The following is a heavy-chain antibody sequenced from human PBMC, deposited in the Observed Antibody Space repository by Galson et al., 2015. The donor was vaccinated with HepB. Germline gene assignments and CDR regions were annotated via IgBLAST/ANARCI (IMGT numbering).Heavy chain of an antibody. J-gene: IGHJ4*02. CDR3: ARDRWDSSGYYGFFDY. D-gene: IGHD3-22*01. Sequence: CAISGDSVSSNSAAWNWIRQSPSRGLEWLGRTYYRSKWYNDYAVSVKSRVAINPDTSKNQFSLQLNSVTPEDTAVYYCARDRWDSSGYYGFFDYWGQGTLVTVSS. CDR1: GDSVSSNSAA. V-gene: IGHV6-1*01. CDR2: TYYRSKWYN.